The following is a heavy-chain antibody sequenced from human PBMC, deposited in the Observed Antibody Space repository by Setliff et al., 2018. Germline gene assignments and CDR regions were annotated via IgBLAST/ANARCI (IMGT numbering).Heavy chain of an antibody. V-gene: IGHV4-61*09. Sequence: TLSLTCTVSGGSVNSGYDNWNWLRQPAGKGLEWIGHINRRGSTNFTPSLKSRVTISLDTSKNQFSLNLTSVTAADTAVYYCARATSGWAFDCWGQGTLVTVSS. CDR1: GGSVNSGYDN. CDR3: ARATSGWAFDC. J-gene: IGHJ4*02. D-gene: IGHD6-19*01. CDR2: INRRGST.